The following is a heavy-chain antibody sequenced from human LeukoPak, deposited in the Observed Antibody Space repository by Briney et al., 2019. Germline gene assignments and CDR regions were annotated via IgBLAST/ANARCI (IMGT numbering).Heavy chain of an antibody. CDR2: IYYSGST. D-gene: IGHD3-10*01. V-gene: IGHV4-61*01. Sequence: PSETLSLTCTVSGGSVSSGSYYWSWIRQPPGKGLEWIGYIYYSGSTNYNPSLKRRVTISVDTSKNQFSPKLSSVTAADTAVYYCARALWFGEPYFDYWGQGTLVTVSS. CDR3: ARALWFGEPYFDY. CDR1: GGSVSSGSYY. J-gene: IGHJ4*02.